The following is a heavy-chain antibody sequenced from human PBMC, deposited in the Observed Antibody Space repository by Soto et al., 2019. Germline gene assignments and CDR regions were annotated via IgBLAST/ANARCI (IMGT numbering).Heavy chain of an antibody. V-gene: IGHV4-59*01. D-gene: IGHD6-6*01. Sequence: SETLSLTCTVSGGSISSYYWSWIRQPPGKGLEWIGYIYYSGSTNYNPSLKSRVTISVDTSKNQFSLKLSSVTAADTAVYYCARTAYSSSSVYWFDPWGQGTLVTVSS. CDR3: ARTAYSSSSVYWFDP. J-gene: IGHJ5*02. CDR2: IYYSGST. CDR1: GGSISSYY.